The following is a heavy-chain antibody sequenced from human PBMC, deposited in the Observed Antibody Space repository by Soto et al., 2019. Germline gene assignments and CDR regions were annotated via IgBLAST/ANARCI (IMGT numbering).Heavy chain of an antibody. CDR2: ISPYNGNT. Sequence: ASVKVSCKASGYTFTSYGISWVRQAPGQGLEWMGWISPYNGNTNYAQKLQGRVTMTTDTSTNTAYMGLRSLRSDDTAVYYCARDLTYPMTTVTSAGYWGQGTLVNVSS. CDR1: GYTFTSYG. J-gene: IGHJ4*02. CDR3: ARDLTYPMTTVTSAGY. V-gene: IGHV1-18*01. D-gene: IGHD4-17*01.